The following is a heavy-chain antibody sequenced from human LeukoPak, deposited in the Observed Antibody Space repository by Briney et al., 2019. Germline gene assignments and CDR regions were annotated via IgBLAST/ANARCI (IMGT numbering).Heavy chain of an antibody. CDR2: INPNSGGT. Sequence: ASVKVSCKASGYTFTGYYMHWVRQAPGQGLEWMGWINPNSGGTNYAQKFQGRVTMTRDTSISTAYMELSRLRSDDTAVYYCARGRGLQRADAFDIWGQGTMVTVSS. J-gene: IGHJ3*02. CDR1: GYTFTGYY. D-gene: IGHD5-24*01. V-gene: IGHV1-2*02. CDR3: ARGRGLQRADAFDI.